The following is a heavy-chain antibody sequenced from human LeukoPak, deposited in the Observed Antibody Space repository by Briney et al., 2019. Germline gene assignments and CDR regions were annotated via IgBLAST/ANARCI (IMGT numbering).Heavy chain of an antibody. CDR1: GFTFSNYY. CDR2: INFSNTYT. J-gene: IGHJ4*02. Sequence: GGSLRLSCAVSGFTFSNYYMSWVRQPPGKGLEWVSHINFSNTYTNYADSVKGRFTISRDNAKNLLYLQMNSLRAEDTAVYYCARGSTSDYWGQGTLVTVSS. V-gene: IGHV3-11*06. CDR3: ARGSTSDY.